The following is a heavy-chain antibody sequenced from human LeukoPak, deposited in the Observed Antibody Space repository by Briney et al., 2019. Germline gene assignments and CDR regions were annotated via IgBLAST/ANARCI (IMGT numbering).Heavy chain of an antibody. CDR3: ARDYGDY. V-gene: IGHV3-53*03. CDR2: IYTDGST. CDR1: GFTVSRNY. Sequence: GGSLRLSCAASGFTVSRNYMSWVRQAPGKGLEWVLVIYTDGSTYYADSVKGRFTISRDNSKNTLYLQMNSLRAEDTAVYYCARDYGDYWGQGTLVTVSS. D-gene: IGHD3-10*01. J-gene: IGHJ4*02.